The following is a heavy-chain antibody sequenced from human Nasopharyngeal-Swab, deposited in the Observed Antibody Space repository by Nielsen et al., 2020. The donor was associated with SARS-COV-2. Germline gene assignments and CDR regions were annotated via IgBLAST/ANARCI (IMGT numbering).Heavy chain of an antibody. V-gene: IGHV3-23*01. Sequence: GESLKISCAASGFTFSEYAFHWVRQAPGKGLEWVSVISVRGESTHYADSVKGRFSISRVNSRETVYLQMDSLRADDTAVYYCARDPSFVGSLEFDQWGRGTLVTVSS. J-gene: IGHJ4*02. CDR2: ISVRGEST. CDR3: ARDPSFVGSLEFDQ. D-gene: IGHD1-26*01. CDR1: GFTFSEYA.